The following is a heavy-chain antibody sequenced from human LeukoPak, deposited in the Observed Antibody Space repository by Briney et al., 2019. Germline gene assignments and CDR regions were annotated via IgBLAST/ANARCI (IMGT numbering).Heavy chain of an antibody. D-gene: IGHD5-12*01. CDR2: ISLSGSTI. J-gene: IGHJ5*02. Sequence: HPGGSLRLSCAASGFIFSSFEMNWVRQAPGKGLEWVSYISLSGSTIYYADSVKGRFTISRDNAKNSLYLQMNSLRAEDTAIYYCARDRSGYSGYDFFDPWGQGTLVTVSS. CDR3: ARDRSGYSGYDFFDP. V-gene: IGHV3-48*03. CDR1: GFIFSSFE.